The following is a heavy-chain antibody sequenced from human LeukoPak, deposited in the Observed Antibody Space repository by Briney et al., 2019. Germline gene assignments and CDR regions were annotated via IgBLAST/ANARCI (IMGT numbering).Heavy chain of an antibody. CDR2: ISNSGGST. V-gene: IGHV3-23*01. D-gene: IGHD4-17*01. J-gene: IGHJ4*02. CDR1: GFTFSSYG. Sequence: GGSLRLSCAASGFTFSSYGMSWVRQAPGKGLEWVSVISNSGGSTDYADSVKGRFTISRDNSKNTLYLQMNSLRAEDTAVYYCARDLRDYGDYFDYWGQGSLVTVSS. CDR3: ARDLRDYGDYFDY.